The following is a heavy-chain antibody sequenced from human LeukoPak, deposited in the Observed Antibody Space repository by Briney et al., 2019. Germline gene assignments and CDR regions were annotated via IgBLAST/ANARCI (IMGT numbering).Heavy chain of an antibody. D-gene: IGHD3-3*01. V-gene: IGHV3-23*01. CDR3: AKGGPYDFWSGYPSGFDY. CDR1: GFTFSSYA. CDR2: ISGSGGST. J-gene: IGHJ4*02. Sequence: GGSLRLSCAASGFTFSSYAMSWVRQAPGKGLEWVSAISGSGGSTYYADSVKGRFTISRDNSKNTLYLQMSSLRAEDTAVYYCAKGGPYDFWSGYPSGFDYWGQGTLVTVSS.